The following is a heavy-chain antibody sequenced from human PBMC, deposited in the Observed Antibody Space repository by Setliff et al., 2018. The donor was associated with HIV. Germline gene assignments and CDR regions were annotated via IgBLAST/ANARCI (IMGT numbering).Heavy chain of an antibody. CDR3: VRGVQSPPHYPYYHMDV. CDR2: IIPISGTA. Sequence: SVKVSCKASGGTFSNYGMSWVRQAPGQGLEWMGGIIPISGTANYAQKFQGRVTITTDESTSTAYMELSGLRFDDTAMYYCVRGVQSPPHYPYYHMDVWGEGTMVTVSS. J-gene: IGHJ6*03. D-gene: IGHD3-3*01. CDR1: GGTFSNYG. V-gene: IGHV1-69*05.